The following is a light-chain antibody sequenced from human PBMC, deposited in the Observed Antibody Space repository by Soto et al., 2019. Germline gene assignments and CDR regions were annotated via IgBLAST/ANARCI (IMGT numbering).Light chain of an antibody. V-gene: IGKV4-1*01. Sequence: DIVLTQSPDSLAVSLGERATINCKSSQSVLYSSNNKNYLAWYQQKPGQPPKLLISWASARESGVPDRFSGSGSGKDFTLTISSLQAEDVAVYYCQQYYNTPRLTFGGGTKVEIK. CDR2: WAS. CDR3: QQYYNTPRLT. CDR1: QSVLYSSNNKNY. J-gene: IGKJ4*01.